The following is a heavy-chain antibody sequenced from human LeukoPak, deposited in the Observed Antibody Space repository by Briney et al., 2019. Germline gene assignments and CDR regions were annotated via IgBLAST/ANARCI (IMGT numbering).Heavy chain of an antibody. J-gene: IGHJ4*02. CDR1: GFTFSSYV. CDR2: ISGSGGST. D-gene: IGHD3-22*01. Sequence: PGGSLRLSCAASGFTFSSYVMSWVRQAPGKGLEWVSAISGSGGSTYYADSVKGRFTIPRDNSKNTLYLQMNSLRAEDTAVYYCAKGSTYYYDSSGYYYYFDYWGQGTLVTVSS. V-gene: IGHV3-23*01. CDR3: AKGSTYYYDSSGYYYYFDY.